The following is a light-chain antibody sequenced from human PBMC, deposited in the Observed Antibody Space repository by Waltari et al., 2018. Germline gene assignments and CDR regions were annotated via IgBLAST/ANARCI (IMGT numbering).Light chain of an antibody. CDR1: SLRSYY. V-gene: IGLV3-19*01. CDR3: NSRDSSGNHPVV. CDR2: GKN. Sequence: SSELTQDPAVSVALGQTVRITCQGDSLRSYYANWYQQKPGQAPVLVIHGKNNRPSGIPDRFSGSSSGNTASLTSTGAQAEDEADYYCNSRDSSGNHPVVFGGGTKLTVL. J-gene: IGLJ2*01.